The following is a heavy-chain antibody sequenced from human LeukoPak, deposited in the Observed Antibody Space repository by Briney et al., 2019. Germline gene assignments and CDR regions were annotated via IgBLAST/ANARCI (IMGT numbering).Heavy chain of an antibody. CDR2: IYYSGST. D-gene: IGHD2-15*01. V-gene: IGHV4-61*08. CDR1: GDSISSGDYY. CDR3: ARVLSRTLGYCSGGSCYGAATTGGFDP. J-gene: IGHJ5*02. Sequence: PSETLSLTCTVSGDSISSGDYYWSWIRQPPGKGLEWIGYIYYSGSTNYNPSLKSRVTISVDTSKNQFSLKLSSVTAADTAVYYCARVLSRTLGYCSGGSCYGAATTGGFDPWGQGTLVTVSS.